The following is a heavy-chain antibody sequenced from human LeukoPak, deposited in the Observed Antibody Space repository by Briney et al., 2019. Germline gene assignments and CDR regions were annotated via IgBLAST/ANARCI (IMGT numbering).Heavy chain of an antibody. Sequence: SETLSLTCTVSGGSISSYYWSWFRQPPGKGLEWIGYIYYSGSTNYSPSLRSRVTISIDTSNNQFSLKLRSVTAADTAVYYCARLVGDIGENWFDPWGQGTLVTVSS. CDR2: IYYSGST. V-gene: IGHV4-59*08. CDR1: GGSISSYY. CDR3: ARLVGDIGENWFDP. J-gene: IGHJ5*02. D-gene: IGHD5-12*01.